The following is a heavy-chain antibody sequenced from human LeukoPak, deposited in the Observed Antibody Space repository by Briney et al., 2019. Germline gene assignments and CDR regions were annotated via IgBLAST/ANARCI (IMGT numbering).Heavy chain of an antibody. CDR2: IIPIFGTA. D-gene: IGHD2-2*01. CDR1: GGTFSSYA. V-gene: IGHV1-69*05. CDR3: ARPELGSTYYYYGMDV. Sequence: SVKVSCKASGGTFSSYAISWVRQAPGQGLEWMGGIIPIFGTANYAQKFQGRVTITTDESTSTAYMELSSLRSEDTAVYYCARPELGSTYYYYGMDVWGQGTTVTVSS. J-gene: IGHJ6*02.